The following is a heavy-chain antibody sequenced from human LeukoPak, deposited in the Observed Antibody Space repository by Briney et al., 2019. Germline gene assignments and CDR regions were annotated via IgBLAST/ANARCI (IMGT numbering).Heavy chain of an antibody. J-gene: IGHJ6*02. D-gene: IGHD3-10*01. CDR2: INHSGNT. Sequence: PSETLSLTCAVYGGSFSGYYWSWIRQPPGKGLEWIGEINHSGNTNYNPSLKSRVTISVDTSKNQFSLKLSSVTAADTAVNYCARVRRVPHYYGSGSYYYYGMDVWGQGTTVTVSS. CDR3: ARVRRVPHYYGSGSYYYYGMDV. CDR1: GGSFSGYY. V-gene: IGHV4-34*01.